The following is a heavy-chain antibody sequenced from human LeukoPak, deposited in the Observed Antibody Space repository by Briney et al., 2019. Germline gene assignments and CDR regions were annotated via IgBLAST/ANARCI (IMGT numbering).Heavy chain of an antibody. J-gene: IGHJ3*02. CDR2: IIPIFGTA. V-gene: IGHV1-69*06. Sequence: SVKVSCKASGGTFSSYAINWVRQAPGQGLEWMGGIIPIFGTANYAQKFQGRVTITADKSTSTAYMELSSLRSEGPAVQYCGRGLIGGSGSFDVFDIWGERTVVTVSS. CDR3: GRGLIGGSGSFDVFDI. D-gene: IGHD3-10*01. CDR1: GGTFSSYA.